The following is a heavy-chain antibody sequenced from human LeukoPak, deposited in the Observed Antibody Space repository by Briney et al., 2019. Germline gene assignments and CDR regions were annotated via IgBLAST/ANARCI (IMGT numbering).Heavy chain of an antibody. Sequence: ASVKVSCKASGGTFSSYAISWVRQAPGQGLEWMGRIIPILGIANYAQKFQGRVTITADKSTSTAYMELSSLRSEDTAVYYCARAPSPYCGGDCLFDYWGQGTLVTVSS. V-gene: IGHV1-69*04. D-gene: IGHD2-21*02. CDR2: IIPILGIA. CDR1: GGTFSSYA. CDR3: ARAPSPYCGGDCLFDY. J-gene: IGHJ4*02.